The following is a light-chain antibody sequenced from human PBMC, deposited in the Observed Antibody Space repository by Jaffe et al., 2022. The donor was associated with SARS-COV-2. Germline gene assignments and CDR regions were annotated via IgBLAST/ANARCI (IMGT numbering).Light chain of an antibody. J-gene: IGLJ3*02. CDR2: EVL. CDR1: NSDIGSYKH. V-gene: IGLV2-8*01. Sequence: QSALTQPPSASGSPGQSVTISCTGTNSDIGSYKHVSWYQQYPGKAPKLMIYEVLRRPSGVPDRFSGSKSGNTASLTVFGLQAEDEADYYCSSFAGSNTWVFGGGTKLTVL. CDR3: SSFAGSNTWV.